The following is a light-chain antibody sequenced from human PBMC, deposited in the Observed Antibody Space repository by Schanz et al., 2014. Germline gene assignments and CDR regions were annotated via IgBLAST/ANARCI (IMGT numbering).Light chain of an antibody. CDR2: GAS. Sequence: EIIMTQYPATLYVSPGERATLSCRASQSVSNNLAWYQQKRGQAPRLLIYGASTRATGIPARFSGSGSGTEFTLTISSLQSEDFAVYYCQQYRKWPPWTFGQGTKVEMK. V-gene: IGKV3-15*01. CDR1: QSVSNN. J-gene: IGKJ1*01. CDR3: QQYRKWPPWT.